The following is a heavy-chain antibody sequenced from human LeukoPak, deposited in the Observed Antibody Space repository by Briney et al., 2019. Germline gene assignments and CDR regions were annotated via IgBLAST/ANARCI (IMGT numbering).Heavy chain of an antibody. V-gene: IGHV4-34*01. D-gene: IGHD3-16*02. CDR2: INHSGST. CDR3: ARGGNDYVWGSYRKPFDY. Sequence: SETLSLTCAVYGGSFSGYYWSWIRQPPGKGLEWIGEINHSGSTNYNPSLKSRVTISVDTSKNQFSLKLSSVTAADTAVYYCARGGNDYVWGSYRKPFDYWGQGTLVTVSS. J-gene: IGHJ4*02. CDR1: GGSFSGYY.